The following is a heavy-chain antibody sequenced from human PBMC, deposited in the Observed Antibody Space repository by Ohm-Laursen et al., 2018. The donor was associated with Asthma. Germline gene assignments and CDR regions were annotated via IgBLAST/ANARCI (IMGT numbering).Heavy chain of an antibody. CDR2: ISSSSSYI. CDR3: ARGRDRGPASDS. V-gene: IGHV3-21*04. D-gene: IGHD2-15*01. J-gene: IGHJ4*02. Sequence: SLRLSCAASGFTFSSYSMNWVRQAPGKGLEWVSSISSSSSYIYYADSVKGRFTISRDNAKNSLYLQMNSLRAEDTAVYYCARGRDRGPASDSWGQGTLVTVSS. CDR1: GFTFSSYS.